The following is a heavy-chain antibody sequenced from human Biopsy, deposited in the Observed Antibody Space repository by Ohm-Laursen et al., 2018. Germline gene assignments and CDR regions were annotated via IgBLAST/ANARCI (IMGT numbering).Heavy chain of an antibody. D-gene: IGHD3-10*01. Sequence: GASVKASCKASGDTFTTSAISWVRQVAGQGLDWMGRIIPILGTVDYGQNFQGRVTIRADTSTTFLELTSLRYDDTSVYYCASGDIGGIGLDVWGLGTTVTVSS. CDR3: ASGDIGGIGLDV. CDR2: IIPILGTV. CDR1: GDTFTTSA. V-gene: IGHV1-69*04. J-gene: IGHJ6*02.